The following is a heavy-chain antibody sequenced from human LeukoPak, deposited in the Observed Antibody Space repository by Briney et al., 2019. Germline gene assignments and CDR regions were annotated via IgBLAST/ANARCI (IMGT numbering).Heavy chain of an antibody. V-gene: IGHV3-21*01. Sequence: GGSLRLSCAASGFTFSSYSMNWVRQASGKGLEWVSSISSSSSYIYYADSVKGRFTISRDNAKNSLYLQMDSLRAEDTAVYYCARDFRSGRTFDYWGQGTLVTVSS. CDR1: GFTFSSYS. J-gene: IGHJ4*02. CDR3: ARDFRSGRTFDY. D-gene: IGHD2-15*01. CDR2: ISSSSSYI.